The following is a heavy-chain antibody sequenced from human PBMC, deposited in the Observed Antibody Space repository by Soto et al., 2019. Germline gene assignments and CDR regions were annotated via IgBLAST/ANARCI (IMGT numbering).Heavy chain of an antibody. D-gene: IGHD6-13*01. CDR3: AKDVGYSSRDGWSDV. CDR1: GFTFSVYN. Sequence: GGSLRLSCAASGFTFSVYNMSWVRQAPGKGLEWVSAISGSGGSTYYADSVKGRFTISRDNSKNTLYLQMNSLRAEDTAVYYYAKDVGYSSRDGWSDVWGQRTTVTVSS. CDR2: ISGSGGST. J-gene: IGHJ6*02. V-gene: IGHV3-23*01.